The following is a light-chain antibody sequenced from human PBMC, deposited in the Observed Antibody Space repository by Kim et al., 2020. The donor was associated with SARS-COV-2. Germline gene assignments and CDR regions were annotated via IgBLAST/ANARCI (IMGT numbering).Light chain of an antibody. Sequence: SYELTQPPSVSVAPGKTARITCGGNNIGSKSVHWYQQKPGQAPVLVIYYDSDRPSGIPERFSGSNSGNTATLTISRVEAGDEADYYCQVWDRSSDYVVFG. J-gene: IGLJ2*01. V-gene: IGLV3-21*04. CDR1: NIGSKS. CDR2: YDS. CDR3: QVWDRSSDYVV.